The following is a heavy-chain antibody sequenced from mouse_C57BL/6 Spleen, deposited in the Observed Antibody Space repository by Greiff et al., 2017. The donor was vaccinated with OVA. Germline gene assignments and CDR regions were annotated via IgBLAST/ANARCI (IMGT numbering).Heavy chain of an antibody. CDR2: IYPGDGDT. CDR3: AKFPYSNYVYFDV. Sequence: QVQLQQSGPELVKPGASVKISCKASGYAFSSSWMNWVKQRPGEGLEWIGRIYPGDGDTNYNGKFKGKATLTADKSSSTAYMQLSSLTSEDSAVYFCAKFPYSNYVYFDVWGTGTTVTVSS. D-gene: IGHD2-5*01. J-gene: IGHJ1*03. CDR1: GYAFSSSW. V-gene: IGHV1-82*01.